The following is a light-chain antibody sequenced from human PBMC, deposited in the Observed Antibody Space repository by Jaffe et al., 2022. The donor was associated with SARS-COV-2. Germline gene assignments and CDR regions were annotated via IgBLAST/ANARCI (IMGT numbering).Light chain of an antibody. J-gene: IGLJ3*02. CDR2: EVS. V-gene: IGLV2-23*02. Sequence: QSALTQPASVSGSPGQSITISCTGTSSDVGTYNLVSWYQQHSGKAPKLMIFEVSKRPSGVSNRFSGSKSGNTASLTISGLQAEDEADYYCCSYAGVSTYWVFGGGTKLTV. CDR3: CSYAGVSTYWV. CDR1: SSDVGTYNL.